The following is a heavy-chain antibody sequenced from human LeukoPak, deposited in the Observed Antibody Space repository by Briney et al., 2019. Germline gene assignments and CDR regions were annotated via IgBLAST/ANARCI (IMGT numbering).Heavy chain of an antibody. D-gene: IGHD5-18*01. CDR2: IYYSGST. J-gene: IGHJ4*02. V-gene: IGHV4-59*01. CDR1: GGSISSYY. CDR3: ARGYSYGLEAYFDY. Sequence: PSETLSLTCTVSGGSISSYYWSWLRQPPGKGLEWIGYIYYSGSTNYNPSLKSRVTISVDTSKNQFSLKLSSVTAADTAVYYCARGYSYGLEAYFDYWGQGTLVTVSS.